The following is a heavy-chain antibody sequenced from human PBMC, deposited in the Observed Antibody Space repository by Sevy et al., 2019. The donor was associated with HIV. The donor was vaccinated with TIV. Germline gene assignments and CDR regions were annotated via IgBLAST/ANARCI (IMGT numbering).Heavy chain of an antibody. CDR2: ISYDGSNK. CDR1: GFTFSSYA. J-gene: IGHJ6*02. V-gene: IGHV3-30-3*01. D-gene: IGHD3-3*01. CDR3: ARGGLGGAGFLGGVDV. Sequence: GGSLRLSCAASGFTFSSYAMHWVRQAPGKGLEWVAVISYDGSNKYYADSVKGRFTISRDNSKNTLYLQMNSLRAEDTAVYYCARGGLGGAGFLGGVDVWGQGTTVTVSS.